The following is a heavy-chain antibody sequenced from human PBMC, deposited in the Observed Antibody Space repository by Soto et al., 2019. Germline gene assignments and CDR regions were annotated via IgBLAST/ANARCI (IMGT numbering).Heavy chain of an antibody. CDR2: ISNTWST. Sequence: SETLSLTCAVSGGSITSGYSDSWSWIRRPPGKGLEWIGSISNTWSTSYNPSLKSRLSMSVDKSKNQFSLRLSSVTAADMAVYYCARAVAPYFGTWFDPWGQGILVTVSS. J-gene: IGHJ5*02. V-gene: IGHV4-30-2*01. CDR1: GGSITSGYSDS. CDR3: ARAVAPYFGTWFDP. D-gene: IGHD3-10*01.